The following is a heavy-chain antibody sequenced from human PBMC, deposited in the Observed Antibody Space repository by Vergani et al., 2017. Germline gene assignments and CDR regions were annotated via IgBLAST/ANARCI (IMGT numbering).Heavy chain of an antibody. CDR3: ARDGSYDSRGLVDY. Sequence: EVQLVESGGGLVKPGGSLRLSCAASGFTFSSYSMNWVRQAPGTGLEWVSSITSSSSYIYYADSVKGRFTISRDNAKNSLYLQMNSLRAEDTAVYYCARDGSYDSRGLVDYWGQGTLVTVSS. V-gene: IGHV3-21*01. CDR1: GFTFSSYS. J-gene: IGHJ4*02. D-gene: IGHD3-22*01. CDR2: ITSSSSYI.